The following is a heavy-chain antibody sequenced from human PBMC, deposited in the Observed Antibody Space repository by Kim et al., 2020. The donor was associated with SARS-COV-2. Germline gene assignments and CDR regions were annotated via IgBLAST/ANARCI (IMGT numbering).Heavy chain of an antibody. CDR3: GRGRGSYNYYMDV. J-gene: IGHJ6*03. D-gene: IGHD3-16*01. V-gene: IGHV3-33*01. Sequence: SAAPVKGRFTISREKSKKPLYLQMNSLRAEHTAVYYCGRGRGSYNYYMDVWGQGTTVTVSS.